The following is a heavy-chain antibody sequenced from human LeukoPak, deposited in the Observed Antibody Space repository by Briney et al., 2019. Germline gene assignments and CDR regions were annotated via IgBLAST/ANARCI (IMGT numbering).Heavy chain of an antibody. CDR3: ARHGRFSSSGYFPPFDY. V-gene: IGHV4-34*01. CDR2: INHSGST. CDR1: GGSFSGYY. J-gene: IGHJ4*02. D-gene: IGHD3-22*01. Sequence: SETLSLTCAVYGGSFSGYYWSWIRQPPGKGLEWIGEINHSGSTNYNPSLKSRVTISVDTSKNQFSLKLSSVTAADTAVYYCARHGRFSSSGYFPPFDYWGQGTLVTVSS.